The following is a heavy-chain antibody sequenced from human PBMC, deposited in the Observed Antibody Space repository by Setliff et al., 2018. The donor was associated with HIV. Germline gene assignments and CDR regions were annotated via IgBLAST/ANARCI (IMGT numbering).Heavy chain of an antibody. Sequence: GGSLRLSCTASGFTFGDYAMSWVRQAPGKGLEWVSAISGSGGSTYYADSVKGRFTIPRDNSKNTLYLQMNSLRAEDTAVYYCAKGRGQWLFFDAFDIWGQGTMVTVSS. D-gene: IGHD6-19*01. CDR2: ISGSGGST. CDR3: AKGRGQWLFFDAFDI. V-gene: IGHV3-23*01. J-gene: IGHJ3*02. CDR1: GFTFGDYA.